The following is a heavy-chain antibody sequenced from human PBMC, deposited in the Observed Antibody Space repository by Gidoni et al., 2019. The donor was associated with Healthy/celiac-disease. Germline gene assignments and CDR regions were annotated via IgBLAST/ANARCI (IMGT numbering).Heavy chain of an antibody. CDR1: GFTFSSYE. CDR2: ISSGGNTI. D-gene: IGHD6-13*01. J-gene: IGHJ4*02. V-gene: IGHV3-48*03. CDR3: ARANSWSNYFDY. Sequence: EVQLVESGGGLVQPGGSLRLSCAASGFTFSSYEMNWVRQAPGKGLEWVSYISSGGNTIYYADSVKGRFTISRDNAKNSLYLQMNSLRAEDTAVYYCARANSWSNYFDYWGQGTLVTVSS.